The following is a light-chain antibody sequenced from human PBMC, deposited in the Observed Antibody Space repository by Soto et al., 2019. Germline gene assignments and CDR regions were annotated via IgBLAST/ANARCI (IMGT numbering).Light chain of an antibody. V-gene: IGLV2-14*03. CDR3: SSYTTSSPHVL. Sequence: QSALTQPASVSGSPGQSITISCTGTTSDVGGYNYVSWYQQHPGKGPKLMIYDVSDRPSGVSNRFSGSKSGNTASLTISGLRAEDEGDYYCSSYTTSSPHVLFGGGTKVTVL. CDR2: DVS. J-gene: IGLJ2*01. CDR1: TSDVGGYNY.